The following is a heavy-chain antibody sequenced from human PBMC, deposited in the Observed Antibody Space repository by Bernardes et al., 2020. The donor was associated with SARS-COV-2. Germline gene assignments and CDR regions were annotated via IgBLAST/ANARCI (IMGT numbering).Heavy chain of an antibody. D-gene: IGHD2-21*02. J-gene: IGHJ3*02. CDR3: AKDSTPPSYCGGDCYGAFDI. CDR2: ISGSGGST. V-gene: IGHV3-23*01. Sequence: GGSLRLSCAASGFTFSSYAMSWVRQAPGKGLEWVSAISGSGGSTYYAKSVKGRFTISRDNSKNTLYLQMNSLRAEDTAVYYCAKDSTPPSYCGGDCYGAFDIWGQGTMVTVSS. CDR1: GFTFSSYA.